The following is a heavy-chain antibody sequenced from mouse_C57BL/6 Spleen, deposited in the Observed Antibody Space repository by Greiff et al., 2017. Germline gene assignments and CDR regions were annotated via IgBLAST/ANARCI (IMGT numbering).Heavy chain of an antibody. CDR3: ARSITTVDYAMDY. D-gene: IGHD1-1*01. V-gene: IGHV1-4*01. Sequence: VQLQQSGAELARPGASVKMSCKASGYTFTSYTMHWVQQRPGQGLEWIGYINPSCGYTKYNQKFKDKATLTADKSSSTAYMQLSSLTSEDSAVYYSARSITTVDYAMDYWGQGTSVTVSS. CDR1: GYTFTSYT. J-gene: IGHJ4*01. CDR2: INPSCGYT.